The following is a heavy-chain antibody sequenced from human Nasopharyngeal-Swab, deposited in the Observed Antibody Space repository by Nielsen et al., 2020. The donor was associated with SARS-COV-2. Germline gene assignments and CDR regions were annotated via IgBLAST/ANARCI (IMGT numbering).Heavy chain of an antibody. J-gene: IGHJ4*02. CDR3: ARTLVTVAAFDY. D-gene: IGHD4-23*01. V-gene: IGHV2-70*11. CDR1: GFSLSTSGMC. Sequence: SGPTLVKPTQSLTLTCTFSGFSLSTSGMCVSWIRQPPGKALEWLARIDWDDDKYYSTSLRTRLTISKDTSKNQVVLTMTNMDPVDTATYYCARTLVTVAAFDYWGQGTLVTVSS. CDR2: IDWDDDK.